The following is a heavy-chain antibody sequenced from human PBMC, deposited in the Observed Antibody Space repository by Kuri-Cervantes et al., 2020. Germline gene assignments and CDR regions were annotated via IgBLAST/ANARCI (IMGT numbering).Heavy chain of an antibody. V-gene: IGHV3-9*01. CDR1: GFSFDDYA. D-gene: IGHD3-16*01. Sequence: LSLTCAASGFSFDDYAMHWVRQAPGKGLEWVSGTSWNGVSIHYADSVKGRFTISRDNAKNSLYLQMNSLRAEDAAVYYCARSSFAYYYFYMDAWGRGATVTVSS. CDR2: TSWNGVSI. CDR3: ARSSFAYYYFYMDA. J-gene: IGHJ6*03.